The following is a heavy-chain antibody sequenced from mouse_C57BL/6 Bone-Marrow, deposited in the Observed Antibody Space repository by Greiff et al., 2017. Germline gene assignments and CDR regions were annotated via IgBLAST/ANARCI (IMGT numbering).Heavy chain of an antibody. Sequence: VQLKESGAELVKPGASVKLSCTASGFNIKDYYMHWVKRRTEQGLEWIGRIDPEDGETKSAPKFQGKATITADTSSNTAYLQLSSLTSEDTAVYYCASNWDGARDYWGQGTSVTVSS. CDR2: IDPEDGET. D-gene: IGHD4-1*02. J-gene: IGHJ4*01. CDR3: ASNWDGARDY. CDR1: GFNIKDYY. V-gene: IGHV14-2*01.